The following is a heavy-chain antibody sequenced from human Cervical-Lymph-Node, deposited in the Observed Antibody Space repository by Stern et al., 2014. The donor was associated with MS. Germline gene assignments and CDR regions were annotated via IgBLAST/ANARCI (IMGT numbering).Heavy chain of an antibody. CDR2: IKSKTGGGTI. V-gene: IGHV3-15*02. Sequence: VQLVESGGALVKPGGSLRLSCTASGLTFSNFCMTWVRQAPGKGLEWVGRIKSKTGGGTIDYAEPVQVSFTMHQADSQNTLYVEMNSLKTDDTAVYYCTTDRRNPYYAMDVWGQGTTVTVSS. J-gene: IGHJ6*02. D-gene: IGHD6-6*01. CDR3: TTDRRNPYYAMDV. CDR1: GLTFSNFC.